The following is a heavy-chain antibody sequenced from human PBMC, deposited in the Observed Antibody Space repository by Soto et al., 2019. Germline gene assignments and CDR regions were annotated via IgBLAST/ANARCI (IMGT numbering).Heavy chain of an antibody. V-gene: IGHV5-51*01. CDR3: ARGSTTGYSSGWYNFPNGAFDI. CDR1: GYSFTSYW. D-gene: IGHD6-19*01. Sequence: GESLKISCKGSGYSFTSYWIGWVRQMPGKGLEWMGIIYPGDSDTRYSPSFQGQVTISADKSISTAYLQWSSLKASDTAVYYCARGSTTGYSSGWYNFPNGAFDIWGQGTMVTVSS. CDR2: IYPGDSDT. J-gene: IGHJ3*02.